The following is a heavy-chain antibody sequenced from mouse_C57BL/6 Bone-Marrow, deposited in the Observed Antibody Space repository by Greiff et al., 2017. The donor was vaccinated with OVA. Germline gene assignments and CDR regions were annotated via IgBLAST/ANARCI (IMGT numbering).Heavy chain of an antibody. J-gene: IGHJ2*01. Sequence: VQLKQSGAELARPGASVKLSCKASGYTFTSYGISWVKQRTGQGLEWIGEIYPRSGNTYYNEKFKGKATLTADKSSSTAYMELRSLTSEDSAVYFCARSVSYVYYFDYWGQGTTLTVSS. V-gene: IGHV1-81*01. CDR1: GYTFTSYG. CDR2: IYPRSGNT. D-gene: IGHD2-12*01. CDR3: ARSVSYVYYFDY.